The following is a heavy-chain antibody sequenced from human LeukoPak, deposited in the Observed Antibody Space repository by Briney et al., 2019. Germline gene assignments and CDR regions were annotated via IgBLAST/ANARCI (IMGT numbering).Heavy chain of an antibody. Sequence: SETLSLTCAVSDFSISNGYYWGWIRQPPGKGLEWIGSIYHRGDTYYNPSLRSRVTISVDTSKNQFSLNLSSVTAADTAVYYCARANYDFWSGYSSYYFDYWGQGTLVTVSS. J-gene: IGHJ4*02. CDR2: IYHRGDT. V-gene: IGHV4-38-2*01. CDR3: ARANYDFWSGYSSYYFDY. D-gene: IGHD3-3*01. CDR1: DFSISNGYY.